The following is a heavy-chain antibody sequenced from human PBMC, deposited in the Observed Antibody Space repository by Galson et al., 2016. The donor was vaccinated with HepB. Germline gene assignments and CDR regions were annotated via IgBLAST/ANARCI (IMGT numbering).Heavy chain of an antibody. CDR3: ARGYLGSGRTDY. J-gene: IGHJ4*02. Sequence: SLRLSCAGSGFTFRSYGIHWVRQAPGKGLEWVAVIRYDGSNKYYADSVKGRFTISRDNSKNTLYLQMDSLRAEDTAVYYCARGYLGSGRTDYWGQGTLVTVSS. V-gene: IGHV3-33*08. CDR1: GFTFRSYG. CDR2: IRYDGSNK. D-gene: IGHD3-10*01.